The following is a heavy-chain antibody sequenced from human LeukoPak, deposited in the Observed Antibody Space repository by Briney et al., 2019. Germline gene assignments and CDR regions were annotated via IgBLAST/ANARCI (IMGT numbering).Heavy chain of an antibody. J-gene: IGHJ3*02. D-gene: IGHD2-2*01. Sequence: SETLSLTCAVYNGSFSGYYWSWIRQPPGKGLEWIGEINHSGSTHYNPSLKSRVTISVDTSKNQFSLKLSSVTAADTAVYYCVRPPFCTDTSCFRAFNIWGRGTMVTVSS. CDR3: VRPPFCTDTSCFRAFNI. V-gene: IGHV4-34*01. CDR1: NGSFSGYY. CDR2: INHSGST.